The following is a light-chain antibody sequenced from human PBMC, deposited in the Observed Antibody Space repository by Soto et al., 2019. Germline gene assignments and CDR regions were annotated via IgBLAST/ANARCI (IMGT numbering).Light chain of an antibody. J-gene: IGKJ1*01. V-gene: IGKV3-20*01. Sequence: EIVLTQSPGTLSLSPGERATLSCRASQSVSSSYSAWYQQKPGQAPSLLIYGASSRATGIPDRFSGSGSGTDFTLTISRLEPEDFAVYHCHQYDTAPRTFGQGTKVDIK. CDR2: GAS. CDR3: HQYDTAPRT. CDR1: QSVSSSY.